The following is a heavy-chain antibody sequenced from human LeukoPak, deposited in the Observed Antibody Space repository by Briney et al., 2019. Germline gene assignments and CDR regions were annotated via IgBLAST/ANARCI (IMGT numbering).Heavy chain of an antibody. CDR1: GGSISSYY. D-gene: IGHD3-3*01. CDR2: IYYSGST. Sequence: PSETLSLTCTVSGGSISSYYWSWIRQPPGKGLEWIGYIYYSGSTNYNPSLKSRVTMSVDTSKNQFSLKLSSVTAADTAVYYCARDLRAPLTIFGVVSPYYYGMDVWGQGTTVTVSS. J-gene: IGHJ6*02. V-gene: IGHV4-59*12. CDR3: ARDLRAPLTIFGVVSPYYYGMDV.